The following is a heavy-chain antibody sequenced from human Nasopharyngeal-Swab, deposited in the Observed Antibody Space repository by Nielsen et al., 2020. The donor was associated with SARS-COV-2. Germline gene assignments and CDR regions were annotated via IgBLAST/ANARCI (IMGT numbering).Heavy chain of an antibody. CDR3: ARSGYDFWSGHFDY. CDR1: GYTFTSYG. CDR2: ISAYNGNT. V-gene: IGHV1-18*01. J-gene: IGHJ4*02. D-gene: IGHD3-3*01. Sequence: ASVKVSCKASGYTFTSYGISWVRQAPGQGLEWMGWISAYNGNTNYAQKLRGRVTMTTDTSTSTAYMELRSLRSDDTAVYYCARSGYDFWSGHFDYWGQGTLVTVSS.